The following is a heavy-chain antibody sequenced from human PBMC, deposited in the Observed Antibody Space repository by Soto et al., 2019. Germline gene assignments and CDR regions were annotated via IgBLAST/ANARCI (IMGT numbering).Heavy chain of an antibody. CDR3: ARSQGATKGYFDY. J-gene: IGHJ4*02. CDR2: ISSSSSYI. Sequence: GGSLRLSCAASGFTFSSYSMNWVRQAPGKGLEWVSSISSSSSYIYYADSVKGRFTISRDNAKNSLYLQMNSLRAEDTAVYYCARSQGATKGYFDYWGQGTLVTVSS. D-gene: IGHD1-26*01. CDR1: GFTFSSYS. V-gene: IGHV3-21*01.